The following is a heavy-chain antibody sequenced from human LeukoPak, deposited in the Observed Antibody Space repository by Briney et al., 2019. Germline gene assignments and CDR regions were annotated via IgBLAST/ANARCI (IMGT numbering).Heavy chain of an antibody. CDR1: GFTFSETA. J-gene: IGHJ4*02. D-gene: IGHD5/OR15-5a*01. CDR3: AKDVSSILFDS. Sequence: GGSLRLSCETSGFTFSETAMSWVRQAPDKGLEWVSTISDSGANTHYADSVKGRFTISRDNSKNTLYLQMTSLRAEDTVLYYCAKDVSSILFDSWGQGTLVTVSP. CDR2: ISDSGANT. V-gene: IGHV3-23*01.